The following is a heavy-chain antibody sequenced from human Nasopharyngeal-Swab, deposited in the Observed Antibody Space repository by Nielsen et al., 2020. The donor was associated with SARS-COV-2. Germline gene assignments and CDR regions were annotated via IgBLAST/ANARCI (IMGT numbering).Heavy chain of an antibody. CDR3: ARAVGQQWLVRRNYFDY. CDR2: ISAYNGNT. D-gene: IGHD6-19*01. CDR1: GYTFTSYG. J-gene: IGHJ4*02. Sequence: ASVKVSCKASGYTFTSYGISWVRQASGQGLEWMGWISAYNGNTNYAQKLQGRVTMTTDTSTSTAYMELRSLRSDDTAVYYCARAVGQQWLVRRNYFDYWGQGTLVTVSS. V-gene: IGHV1-18*01.